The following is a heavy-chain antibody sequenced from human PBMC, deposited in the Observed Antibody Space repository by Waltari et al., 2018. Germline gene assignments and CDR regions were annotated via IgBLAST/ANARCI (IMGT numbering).Heavy chain of an antibody. CDR1: GFTVSSNY. D-gene: IGHD6-13*01. J-gene: IGHJ6*02. CDR2: IYSGGST. Sequence: EVQLVESGGGLIQPGWSLRLSCAASGFTVSSNYMSWVRQAPGKGLEWVSVIYSGGSTYYADSVKGRFTISRDNSKNTLYLQMNSLRAEDTAVYYCARDLVFDGSSWPTYYGMDVWGQGTTVTVSS. CDR3: ARDLVFDGSSWPTYYGMDV. V-gene: IGHV3-53*01.